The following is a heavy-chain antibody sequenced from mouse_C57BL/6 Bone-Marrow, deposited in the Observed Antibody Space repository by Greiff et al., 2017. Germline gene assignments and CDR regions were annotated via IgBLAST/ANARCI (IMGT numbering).Heavy chain of an antibody. CDR3: AKGNYDYRYAMDY. D-gene: IGHD2-4*01. V-gene: IGHV2-5*01. CDR1: GFSLTSYG. J-gene: IGHJ4*01. Sequence: VHLVESGPGLVQPSQSLSITCTVSGFSLTSYGVHWVRQSPGKGLEWLGVIWRGGSTDYNAAFMSRLSITKDNSKSQVFFKMNSLQADDTAIYYCAKGNYDYRYAMDYWGQGTSVTVSS. CDR2: IWRGGST.